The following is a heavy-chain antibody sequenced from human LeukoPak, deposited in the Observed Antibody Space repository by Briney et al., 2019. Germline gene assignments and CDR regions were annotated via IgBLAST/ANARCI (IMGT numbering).Heavy chain of an antibody. J-gene: IGHJ4*02. CDR2: ISSSGSTI. V-gene: IGHV3-48*03. CDR1: GFTFSSYE. CDR3: ARGAVGAPFDY. Sequence: PGGSLRLSCAASGFTFSSYEMNWVRQAPGKGLEWVSYISSSGSTIYYADSVKGRFTISRDNAKNSLYLQMNSLRAGDTAVYYCARGAVGAPFDYWGQGTLVTVSS. D-gene: IGHD1-26*01.